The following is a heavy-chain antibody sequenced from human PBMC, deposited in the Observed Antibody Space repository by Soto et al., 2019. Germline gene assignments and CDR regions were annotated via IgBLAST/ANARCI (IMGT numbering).Heavy chain of an antibody. CDR1: GYTFTSYA. V-gene: IGHV1-3*01. J-gene: IGHJ4*02. CDR2: INAGNGNT. CDR3: VTQSRSLPFEY. Sequence: ASVKVSCKASGYTFTSYAMHWVRQAPGQRLEWMGWINAGNGNTKYSQKFQGRVTISRDNAEDSLYLHMHSLRAEDTAVYHCVTQSRSLPFEYWGQGTLVTVSS.